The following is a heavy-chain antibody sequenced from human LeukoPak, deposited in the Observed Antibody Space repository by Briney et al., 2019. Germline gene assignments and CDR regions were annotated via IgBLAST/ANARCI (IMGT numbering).Heavy chain of an antibody. J-gene: IGHJ4*02. CDR2: VYWDDDK. Sequence: SGPTLVNPTQTLTLTCTFSGFSLNTHGVGVGWIRQPPGKALEWLALVYWDDDKRYSPSLKSRLIITRDTSKNQVVLTMTNMDPVDTATYYCAHSNSGDFQSDFWGQGTLVTVSS. CDR1: GFSLNTHGVG. CDR3: AHSNSGDFQSDF. V-gene: IGHV2-5*02. D-gene: IGHD4-17*01.